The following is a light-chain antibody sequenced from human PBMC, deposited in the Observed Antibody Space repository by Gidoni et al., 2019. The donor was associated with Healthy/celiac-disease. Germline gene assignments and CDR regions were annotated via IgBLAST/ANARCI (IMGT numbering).Light chain of an antibody. J-gene: IGKJ3*01. CDR2: AAS. V-gene: IGKV1-39*01. CDR3: QQSYSTPRT. Sequence: DIQMTQSPSSLSASVGDGVTITYRASQSISSFLNWYQQKPGKAPKLLIYAASSLQSGVPSRFSGSGSGTDFTLTISRLQPEDFATYYCQQSYSTPRTFGPGTKVDIK. CDR1: QSISSF.